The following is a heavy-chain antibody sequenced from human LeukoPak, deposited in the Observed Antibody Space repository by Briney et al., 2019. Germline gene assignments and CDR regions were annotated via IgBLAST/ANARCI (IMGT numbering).Heavy chain of an antibody. CDR2: IYYSGST. Sequence: SETLSLTCTVSGGSISSSSYYWGWIRKPPGKGLEWIGSIYYSGSTYYNPSLKSRVTISVDTSKNQFSLKLSSVTPADTAVYYCATGPDYYDSSGYHYYMDVWGKGTTVTVPS. CDR1: GGSISSSSYY. J-gene: IGHJ6*03. V-gene: IGHV4-39*07. CDR3: ATGPDYYDSSGYHYYMDV. D-gene: IGHD3-22*01.